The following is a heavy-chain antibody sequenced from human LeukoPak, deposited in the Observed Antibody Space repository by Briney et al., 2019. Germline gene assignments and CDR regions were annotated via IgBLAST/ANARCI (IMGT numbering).Heavy chain of an antibody. CDR1: GFTFSSHG. V-gene: IGHV3-48*01. D-gene: IGHD3-16*01. CDR2: ITSSSDTI. CDR3: ARESSWGGYFDY. J-gene: IGHJ4*02. Sequence: GGSLRLSCAASGFTFSSHGMNWVRQAPGKGLEWVSYITSSSDTIYYADSVKGRFTISRDNAKNSLYLQMNSLRVEDTAVYYCARESSWGGYFDYWGQGTLVTVSS.